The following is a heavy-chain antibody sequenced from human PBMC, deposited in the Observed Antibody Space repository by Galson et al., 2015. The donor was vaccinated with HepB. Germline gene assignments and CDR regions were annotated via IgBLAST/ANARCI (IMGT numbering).Heavy chain of an antibody. CDR3: EKDGILHCGHDCHIDR. D-gene: IGHD2-21*01. CDR2: ISSDGSNK. V-gene: IGHV3-23*01. Sequence: SLRLSCAASGFTFRNYAMSWVRQAPGKGLEWVSVISSDGSNKYYADSVKGRFTVSRDNSTNTVYLQMNSLRVDDTAIFYCEKDGILHCGHDCHIDRWGHGTLVTVSS. J-gene: IGHJ5*02. CDR1: GFTFRNYA.